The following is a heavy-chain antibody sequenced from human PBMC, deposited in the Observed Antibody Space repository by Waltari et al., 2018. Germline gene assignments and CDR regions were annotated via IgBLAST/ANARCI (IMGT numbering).Heavy chain of an antibody. D-gene: IGHD2-15*01. CDR1: GFTFSSYA. CDR3: ANLAYCSGDSCYGPGAFDY. V-gene: IGHV3-23*01. CDR2: ISASGDTT. J-gene: IGHJ4*02. Sequence: EVQLLESGGGLVQPGGSLRLSCAASGFTFSSYAMSWVRQAPGRGLGWVSAISASGDTTDYADSVKGRFTISRDNSKKTLYLKMNSLRAEDTAIYYCANLAYCSGDSCYGPGAFDYWGQGTLVTVSS.